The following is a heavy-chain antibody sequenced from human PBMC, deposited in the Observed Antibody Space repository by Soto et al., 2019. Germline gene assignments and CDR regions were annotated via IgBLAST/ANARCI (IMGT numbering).Heavy chain of an antibody. CDR1: GFTFGSYA. CDR3: ATPSLSTGGYYSFDP. D-gene: IGHD1-26*01. CDR2: VTYSGRNT. J-gene: IGHJ5*02. V-gene: IGHV3-23*01. Sequence: EIQLLESGGGLVQPGGSLRLSCVASGFTFGSYAMSWVRQAPGKGLEWVSLVTYSGRNTYYAGSGTGRFTISRDNSRNTLYLQMSSLRVEDTAVYYCATPSLSTGGYYSFDPWGRGTLVTVSS.